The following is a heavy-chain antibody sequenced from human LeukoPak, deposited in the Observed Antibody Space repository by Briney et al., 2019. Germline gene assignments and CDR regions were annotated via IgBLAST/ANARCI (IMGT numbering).Heavy chain of an antibody. J-gene: IGHJ6*02. CDR3: ARDPGEQYHRYYYYYYGMDV. CDR2: ISYDGSNK. V-gene: IGHV3-30-3*01. Sequence: PGRSLRLSCAASGFTFSSYAMHWVRQAPGKGLEWVAVISYDGSNKYYADSVKGRFTISRDNSKNTLYLQMNSLRAEDTAVYYCARDPGEQYHRYYYYYYGMDVWGQGTTVTVSS. CDR1: GFTFSSYA. D-gene: IGHD2-2*01.